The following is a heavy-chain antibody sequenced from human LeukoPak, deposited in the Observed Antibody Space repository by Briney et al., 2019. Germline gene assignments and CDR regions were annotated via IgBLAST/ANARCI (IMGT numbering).Heavy chain of an antibody. CDR2: MNPNSGNT. J-gene: IGHJ3*02. V-gene: IGHV1-8*03. CDR3: ARVRYYGSGSDDAFDI. Sequence: AASVKVSCKASGYTFTGYYMHWVRQAPGQGLEWMGWMNPNSGNTGYAQKFQGRVTITRNTSISTAYMELSSLRSEDTAVYYCARVRYYGSGSDDAFDIWGQGTMVTVSS. D-gene: IGHD3-10*01. CDR1: GYTFTGYY.